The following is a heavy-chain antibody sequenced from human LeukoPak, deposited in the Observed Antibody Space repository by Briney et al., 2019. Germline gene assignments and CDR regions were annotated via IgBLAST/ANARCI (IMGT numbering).Heavy chain of an antibody. V-gene: IGHV3-73*01. J-gene: IGHJ4*02. CDR1: GFTFSGSA. CDR2: IRSKANSYAT. D-gene: IGHD3-22*01. Sequence: GSLRLSCAASGFTFSGSAMHWVRQASGKGLEWVGRIRSKANSYATAYAASVKGRFTISRDDSKNTAYLQMNSLKTEDTAVYYCTRQGSVVKGPDYWGQGTLVTVSS. CDR3: TRQGSVVKGPDY.